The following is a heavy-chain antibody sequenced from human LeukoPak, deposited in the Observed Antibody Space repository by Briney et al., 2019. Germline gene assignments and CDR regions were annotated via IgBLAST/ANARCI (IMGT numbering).Heavy chain of an antibody. J-gene: IGHJ4*02. V-gene: IGHV4-59*01. CDR3: ARDQGGSSSYFDY. D-gene: IGHD3-22*01. Sequence: SETLCLTCTVSGGSISSNYWSWIRQPPGEGLEWIGYMYDSGSTNYNPSLKSRVTISVDTSKNQFSLKLSSVTAADTAVYYCARDQGGSSSYFDYWGQGALVTVSS. CDR2: MYDSGST. CDR1: GGSISSNY.